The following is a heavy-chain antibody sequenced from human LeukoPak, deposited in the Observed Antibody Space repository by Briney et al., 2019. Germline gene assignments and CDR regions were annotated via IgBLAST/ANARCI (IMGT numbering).Heavy chain of an antibody. CDR1: GGSISTYNW. CDR2: IFYSGSI. Sequence: PSETLSLTCAVSGGSISTYNWWSWVRQPPGKGLEWIGEIFYSGSINYNPSLKSRVTLSLDKSKNQFSLQLSSVTAADTAMYYCATARYYYGSGSYYLDWGQGTLVTVSS. CDR3: ATARYYYGSGSYYLD. V-gene: IGHV4-4*02. D-gene: IGHD3-10*01. J-gene: IGHJ4*02.